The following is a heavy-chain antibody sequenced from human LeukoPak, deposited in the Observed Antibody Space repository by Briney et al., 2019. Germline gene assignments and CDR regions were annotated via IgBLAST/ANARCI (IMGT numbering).Heavy chain of an antibody. J-gene: IGHJ4*02. CDR1: GYTFTDYY. CDR3: ARAKAAGLGIFDY. V-gene: IGHV1-2*02. Sequence: ASVKVSCKASGYTFTDYYMQGVRQAPGQGLEWMGWINPNSGGTNYAQKFQGRVTMTRDTSINTASMELSRRRSDDTAVYYCARAKAAGLGIFDYWGQGTLVTVSS. D-gene: IGHD6-13*01. CDR2: INPNSGGT.